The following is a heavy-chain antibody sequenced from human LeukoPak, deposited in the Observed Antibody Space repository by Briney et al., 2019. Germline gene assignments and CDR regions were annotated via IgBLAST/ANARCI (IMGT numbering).Heavy chain of an antibody. Sequence: SETLSLTCTVSGGSISSGSYYWSWIRQPAGKGLEWIGRIYTSGSTNYNPSLKSRVTISVDTSKNQFSLKLSSVTAADTAVYYCASGIVVVPAAPMTPFDYWGQGTLVTVSS. J-gene: IGHJ4*02. V-gene: IGHV4-61*02. D-gene: IGHD2-2*01. CDR2: IYTSGST. CDR3: ASGIVVVPAAPMTPFDY. CDR1: GGSISSGSYY.